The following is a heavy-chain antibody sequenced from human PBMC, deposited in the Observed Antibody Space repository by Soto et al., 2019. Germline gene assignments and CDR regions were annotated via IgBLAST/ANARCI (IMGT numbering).Heavy chain of an antibody. CDR3: ARGIVGATIAYFDY. CDR2: ISSSSSYI. D-gene: IGHD1-26*01. Sequence: PGGSLRRSCAASGFTFSSYSMDWVRQAPGKGLEWVSSISSSSSYIYYADSVKGRFTISRDNAKNSLYLQMNSLRAEDTAVYYCARGIVGATIAYFDYWGQGTLVTVSS. J-gene: IGHJ4*02. CDR1: GFTFSSYS. V-gene: IGHV3-21*01.